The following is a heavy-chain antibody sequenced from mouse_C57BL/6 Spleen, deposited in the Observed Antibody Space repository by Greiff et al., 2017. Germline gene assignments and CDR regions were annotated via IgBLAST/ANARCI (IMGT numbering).Heavy chain of an antibody. CDR3: ARDRYDYDDRDYYAMDY. CDR2: ISSGSSTI. CDR1: GFTFSDYG. Sequence: EVKLMESGGGLVKPGGSLKLSCAASGFTFSDYGMHWVRQAPEKGLEWVAYISSGSSTIYYAATVKGRFTISRDNAKNTLFLKMTSLRSEDTTMYYCARDRYDYDDRDYYAMDYWGQGTSVTVSS. V-gene: IGHV5-17*01. J-gene: IGHJ4*01. D-gene: IGHD2-4*01.